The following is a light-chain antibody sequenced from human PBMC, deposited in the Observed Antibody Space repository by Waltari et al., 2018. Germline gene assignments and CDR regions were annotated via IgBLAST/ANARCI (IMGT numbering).Light chain of an antibody. CDR2: DVS. J-gene: IGLJ1*01. CDR3: TPYTTRHSLV. Sequence: QSALTQPASVSGSPGQSITISCTGSSRDIGSYDWVSWYQQHPGKAPNVVIFDVSYRHAGVSNRFSGSKAGNTAFLTISELQAEDEANYYCTPYTTRHSLVCGTGTKDTDL. V-gene: IGLV2-14*03. CDR1: SRDIGSYDW.